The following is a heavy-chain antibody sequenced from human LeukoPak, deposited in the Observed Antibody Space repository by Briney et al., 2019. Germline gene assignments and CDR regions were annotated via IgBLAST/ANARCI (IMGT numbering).Heavy chain of an antibody. J-gene: IGHJ5*02. V-gene: IGHV3-21*01. Sequence: GGSLRLSCAASGFSFSSYDMNWVRQAPGKGLEWVSTISTSSTYIYYADSVKGRFTISRDNAKNSLYLQMNSLRAEDTAVYYCARYAAAGTLGRWFDPWGQGTLVTVSS. CDR1: GFSFSSYD. CDR2: ISTSSTYI. D-gene: IGHD6-13*01. CDR3: ARYAAAGTLGRWFDP.